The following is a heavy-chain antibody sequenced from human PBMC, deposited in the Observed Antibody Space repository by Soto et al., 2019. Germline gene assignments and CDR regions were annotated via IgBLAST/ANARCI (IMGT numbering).Heavy chain of an antibody. V-gene: IGHV3-33*01. CDR1: GFTFSSYG. CDR3: ARYTGRLRLGELSV. J-gene: IGHJ4*02. D-gene: IGHD3-16*02. Sequence: GGSLRLSCAASGFTFSSYGMHWVRQAPGNGLEWVAVIWYDGSNKYYADSVKGRFTISRDNSKNTLYLQMNSLRAEDTAVYYCARYTGRLRLGELSVWGQGTLVTVSS. CDR2: IWYDGSNK.